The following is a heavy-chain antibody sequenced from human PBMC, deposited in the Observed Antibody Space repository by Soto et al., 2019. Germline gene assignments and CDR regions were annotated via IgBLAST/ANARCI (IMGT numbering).Heavy chain of an antibody. CDR2: IYYTGST. CDR1: GGSISSGDYY. CDR3: ACWPANGMDV. Sequence: QVQLQESGPGLVKPSQTLSLTCTVSGGSISSGDYYWSWIRQPPGKGLEWIGYIYYTGSTYYNPSHQRRVTMSVDTSKSQFSLKLSSVTAADTAVYYCACWPANGMDVWGQGTTVTVSS. V-gene: IGHV4-30-4*01. J-gene: IGHJ6*02.